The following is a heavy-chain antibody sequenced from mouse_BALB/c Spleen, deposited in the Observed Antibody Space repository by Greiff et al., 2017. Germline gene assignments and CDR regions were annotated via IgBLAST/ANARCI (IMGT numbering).Heavy chain of an antibody. CDR3: ARRGGYDDYAMDY. CDR1: GFSLSTSGMG. V-gene: IGHV8-12*01. Sequence: QVTLKVSGPGILQPSQTLSLTCSFSGFSLSTSGMGVSWIRQPSGKGLEWLAHIYWDDDKRYNPSLKSRLTISKDTSSNQVFLKITSVDTADTATYYCARRGGYDDYAMDYWGQGTSVTVSS. D-gene: IGHD2-2*01. CDR2: IYWDDDK. J-gene: IGHJ4*01.